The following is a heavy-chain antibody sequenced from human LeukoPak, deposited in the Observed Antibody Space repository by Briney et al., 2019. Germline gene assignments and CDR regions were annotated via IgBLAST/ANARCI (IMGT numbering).Heavy chain of an antibody. CDR1: GFTFSSYW. J-gene: IGHJ4*02. D-gene: IGHD6-6*01. CDR2: IKQDGSEK. CDR3: ARGKRIAARLQPFDY. V-gene: IGHV3-7*01. Sequence: GGSLRLSCAASGFTFSSYWMSWVRQAPGKGLEWVANIKQDGSEKYYVDSVKGRFTISRDNAKNSLYLQMNSLRAEDMAVYYCARGKRIAARLQPFDYWGQGTLVTVSS.